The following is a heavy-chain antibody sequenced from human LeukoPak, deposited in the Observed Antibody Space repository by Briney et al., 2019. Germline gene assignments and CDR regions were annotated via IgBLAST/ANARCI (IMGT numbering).Heavy chain of an antibody. Sequence: SETLSLTCTVSGGSNSSYYWSWIRQPPGKGLEWIGYIYYSGSTNYNPSLKSRVTISVDTSKNQFSLKLSSVTAADTAVYYCARARGVVVPAASYGMDVWGKGTTVTVSS. J-gene: IGHJ6*04. CDR3: ARARGVVVPAASYGMDV. CDR1: GGSNSSYY. D-gene: IGHD2-2*01. V-gene: IGHV4-59*01. CDR2: IYYSGST.